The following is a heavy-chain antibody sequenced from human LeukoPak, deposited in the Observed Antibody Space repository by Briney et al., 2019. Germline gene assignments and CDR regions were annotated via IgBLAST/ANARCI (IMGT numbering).Heavy chain of an antibody. D-gene: IGHD3-16*02. CDR2: IIPFFGTT. J-gene: IGHJ3*02. CDR3: AREKDDYVWGSYRSAFDI. Sequence: SSVKVTCKSSGDTFSTYAISWVRQAPGQGPEWMGGIIPFFGTTNYAQKLQGRVTMTTDTSTSTAYMELRSLRSDDTAVYYCAREKDDYVWGSYRSAFDIWGQGTMVTVSS. V-gene: IGHV1-69*05. CDR1: GDTFSTYA.